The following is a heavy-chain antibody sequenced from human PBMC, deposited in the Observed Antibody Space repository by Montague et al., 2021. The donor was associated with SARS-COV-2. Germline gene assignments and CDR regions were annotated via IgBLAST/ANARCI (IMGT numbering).Heavy chain of an antibody. J-gene: IGHJ6*02. CDR1: RVTQTQF. Sequence: SETLSLTCSVLCRVTQTQFGRSNVRPPVTIAECIRSIDHNRNTNYNPSLKSRVTISIDTSMNQFSLSLSSMTVADTAVYFCARDLLPPRTVIKTNFFGLDVWGQGTTVIVSS. D-gene: IGHD3-22*01. CDR2: IDHNRNT. V-gene: IGHV4-59*11. CDR3: ARDLLPPRTVIKTNFFGLDV.